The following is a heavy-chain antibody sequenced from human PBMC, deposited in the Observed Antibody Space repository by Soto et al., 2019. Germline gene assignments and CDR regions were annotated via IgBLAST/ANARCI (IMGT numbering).Heavy chain of an antibody. CDR3: TTDFDYGGNSGFDY. D-gene: IGHD4-17*01. J-gene: IGHJ4*02. CDR1: GFTFSNAW. CDR2: IKSKTDGGTT. Sequence: GGSLRLSCAASGFTFSNAWMSWVRQAPGKGLEWVGRIKSKTDGGTTDYAAPVKGRLTISRDDSKNTLYLQMNSLKTEDTAVYYCTTDFDYGGNSGFDYWGQGTLVTVSS. V-gene: IGHV3-15*01.